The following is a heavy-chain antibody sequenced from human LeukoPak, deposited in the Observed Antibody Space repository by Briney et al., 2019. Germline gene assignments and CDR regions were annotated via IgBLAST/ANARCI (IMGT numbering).Heavy chain of an antibody. CDR2: IDHAGTT. Sequence: SETLSLTCVVSGGSIITNDYWWGWIRQPPGKGLEWIGTIDHAGTTFYNVSLKSRVTISVDTPNNQFSLKLSSVTAADTAVYFCARGPYSYDSSGAFDIWGQGTMVTVSS. V-gene: IGHV4-39*01. CDR1: GGSIITNDYW. D-gene: IGHD3-22*01. CDR3: ARGPYSYDSSGAFDI. J-gene: IGHJ3*02.